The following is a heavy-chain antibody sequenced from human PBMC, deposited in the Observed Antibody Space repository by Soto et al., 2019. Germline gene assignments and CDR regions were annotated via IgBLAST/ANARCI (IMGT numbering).Heavy chain of an antibody. D-gene: IGHD1-1*01. J-gene: IGHJ4*02. V-gene: IGHV3-7*01. CDR2: TNIDGTEK. Sequence: EVQLVESGGALAQPGRSLRLSCATSGFTFTHYWMNWVRQAPGKGLEWVANTNIDGTEKYYWDSVKGRFTISRDNTKNSLYLQMGSLRHEDMAVYYCARNRGLEMLDYWGRGTLVTVSS. CDR3: ARNRGLEMLDY. CDR1: GFTFTHYW.